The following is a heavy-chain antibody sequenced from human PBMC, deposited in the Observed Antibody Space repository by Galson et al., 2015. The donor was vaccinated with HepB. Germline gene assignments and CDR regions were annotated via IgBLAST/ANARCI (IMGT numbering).Heavy chain of an antibody. Sequence: SLRLSCAASGFTFSDYYMSWIRQAPGKGLEWVSYISSSSSYTNYADSVKGRFTISRDNAKNSLYLQMNSLRAEDTAVYYCARRYCSSTSCYFGGFYYGMDVWGQGTTVTVSS. CDR3: ARRYCSSTSCYFGGFYYGMDV. CDR1: GFTFSDYY. D-gene: IGHD2-2*01. V-gene: IGHV3-11*06. J-gene: IGHJ6*02. CDR2: ISSSSSYT.